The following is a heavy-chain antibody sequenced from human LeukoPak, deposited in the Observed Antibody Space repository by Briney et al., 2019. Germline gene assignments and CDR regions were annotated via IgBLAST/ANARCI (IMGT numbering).Heavy chain of an antibody. J-gene: IGHJ6*03. D-gene: IGHD2-21*01. V-gene: IGHV4-34*01. CDR1: GESFSGYY. CDR2: ISHSGST. CDR3: ARLADYYYYYYMDV. Sequence: SETLSLTCAVYGESFSGYYWTWIRQSPGKGLEWIGEISHSGSTNYNPSLQSRVTISVDTSKNQFSLKLSSVAAADTAVYYCARLADYYYYYYMDVWGKGTTVTVSS.